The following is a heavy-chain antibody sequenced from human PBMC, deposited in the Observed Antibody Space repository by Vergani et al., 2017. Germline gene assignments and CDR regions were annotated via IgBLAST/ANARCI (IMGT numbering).Heavy chain of an antibody. CDR1: GGSISSGSNY. CDR2: FYTGGGT. V-gene: IGHV4-61*02. D-gene: IGHD6-13*01. CDR3: ARDPLYSTTWPFLLLDMDV. Sequence: QVQLQESGPGLVRPSQTLSLTCTVSGGSISSGSNYWSWFGQPAGKGLEWIGRFYTGGGTSYNPSLKSRVTISVDTSKNQFPLQLSSVTAADPVVYYCARDPLYSTTWPFLLLDMDVWGQGTTVTVSS. J-gene: IGHJ6*02.